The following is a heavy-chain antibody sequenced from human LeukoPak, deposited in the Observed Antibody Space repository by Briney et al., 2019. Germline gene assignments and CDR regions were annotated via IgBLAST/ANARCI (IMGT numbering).Heavy chain of an antibody. CDR2: IYTSGST. CDR1: GGSISSGSYY. V-gene: IGHV4-61*02. J-gene: IGHJ6*02. CDR3: ASGGGYYYYGMDV. Sequence: SETLSLTCTVSGGSISSGSYYWSWIRQPAGKGLEWIGRIYTSGSTNYNPSLKSRVTISVDTSKNQFSLKLSSVTAADTAVYYCASGGGYYYYGMDVWGQGTTVTVSS. D-gene: IGHD2-15*01.